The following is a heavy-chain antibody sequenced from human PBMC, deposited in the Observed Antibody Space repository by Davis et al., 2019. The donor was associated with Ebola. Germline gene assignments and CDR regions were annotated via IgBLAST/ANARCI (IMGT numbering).Heavy chain of an antibody. CDR1: GFTVSSNY. CDR2: IYSGGST. J-gene: IGHJ3*02. Sequence: GGSLRLSCAASGFTVSSNYMSWVRQAPGKGLEWVSVIYSGGSTYYADSVKGRFTISRDNSKNTLYLQMNSLRAEDTAVYYCARAGSRSGSYLASAFDIWGQGTTVIVSS. V-gene: IGHV3-66*01. CDR3: ARAGSRSGSYLASAFDI. D-gene: IGHD1-26*01.